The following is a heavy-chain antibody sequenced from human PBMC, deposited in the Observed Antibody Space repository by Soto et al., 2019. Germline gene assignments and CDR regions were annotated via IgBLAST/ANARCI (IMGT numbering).Heavy chain of an antibody. CDR3: ARGTQTTVTTRLYDC. Sequence: PGGSLRLSCAASGFTFSSYGMHWVRQAPGKGLVWVSRINSDGTTITYADSVKGRFTISRDNAKNTLYLQMNSLRAEDTAVYYCARGTQTTVTTRLYDCWGQGTLVTVSS. V-gene: IGHV3-74*01. CDR1: GFTFSSYG. J-gene: IGHJ4*02. CDR2: INSDGTTI. D-gene: IGHD4-17*01.